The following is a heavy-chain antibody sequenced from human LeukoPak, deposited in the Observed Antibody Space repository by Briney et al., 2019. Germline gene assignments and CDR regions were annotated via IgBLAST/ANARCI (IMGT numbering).Heavy chain of an antibody. CDR3: ARDRRRELLHAFDI. Sequence: SETLSLTCTVSGGTISRNYWSWIRQPPGKGLEWVAYIDYSGSTNYNPSLKSRLTISMDASKNQFSLKLGSVTAADTAVYYCARDRRRELLHAFDIWGQGTMVTVSS. D-gene: IGHD1-26*01. CDR2: IDYSGST. J-gene: IGHJ3*02. CDR1: GGTISRNY. V-gene: IGHV4-59*01.